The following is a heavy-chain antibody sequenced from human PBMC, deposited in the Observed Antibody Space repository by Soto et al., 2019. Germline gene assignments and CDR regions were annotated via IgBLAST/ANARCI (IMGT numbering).Heavy chain of an antibody. CDR3: AKTVEYDSIPYYYSDF. J-gene: IGHJ4*01. CDR1: GYTFNTYA. CDR2: ISGYNGNT. Sequence: ASVKVSCKASGYTFNTYAITWVRQAPGQGLEWMGWISGYNGNTNYAQTLQGRGTMTTDTSTSTAYLELRSLRSDDTAVYYCAKTVEYDSIPYYYSDFWGQGTLVTVSS. D-gene: IGHD2-21*01. V-gene: IGHV1-18*01.